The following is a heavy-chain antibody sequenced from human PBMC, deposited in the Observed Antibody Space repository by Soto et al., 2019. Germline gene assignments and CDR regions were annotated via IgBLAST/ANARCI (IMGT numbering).Heavy chain of an antibody. CDR3: ARVKYYYDSSGYDAFDI. CDR2: ISAYNGNT. Sequence: ASVKVSCKASGYTFTSYGISWVRQAPGRGLEWMGWISAYNGNTNYAQKLQGRVTMTTDTSTSTAYMELRSLRSDDTAVYYCARVKYYYDSSGYDAFDIWGQGTMVTVSS. D-gene: IGHD3-22*01. CDR1: GYTFTSYG. J-gene: IGHJ3*02. V-gene: IGHV1-18*01.